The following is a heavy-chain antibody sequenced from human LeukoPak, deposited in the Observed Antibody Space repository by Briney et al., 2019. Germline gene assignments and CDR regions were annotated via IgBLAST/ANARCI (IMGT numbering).Heavy chain of an antibody. CDR2: INSDGSST. J-gene: IGHJ4*02. D-gene: IGHD6-25*01. V-gene: IGHV3-74*01. Sequence: GGSLRLSCAASGFTFSNYWMHWVRQAPGKGLVWVSRINSDGSSTTYADSVKGRFTISRDNAKNSLYLQMDSLRAEDTAVYYCARVQQAAFDYWGQGTLVTVSS. CDR3: ARVQQAAFDY. CDR1: GFTFSNYW.